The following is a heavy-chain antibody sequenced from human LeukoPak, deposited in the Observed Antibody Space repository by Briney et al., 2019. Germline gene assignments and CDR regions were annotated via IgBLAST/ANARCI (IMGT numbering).Heavy chain of an antibody. J-gene: IGHJ4*02. CDR3: ATYFYGDYAAHYFDF. V-gene: IGHV4-59*01. Sequence: PSETLSLTCTVSGGSISRYYWSWIRQPPGKGLEWIGYIYYSGSTSYNPSLKSRVTISVDTSKNQFSLNLSSVTAADTAVYYCATYFYGDYAAHYFDFWGKGTRVSVSS. CDR1: GGSISRYY. D-gene: IGHD4-17*01. CDR2: IYYSGST.